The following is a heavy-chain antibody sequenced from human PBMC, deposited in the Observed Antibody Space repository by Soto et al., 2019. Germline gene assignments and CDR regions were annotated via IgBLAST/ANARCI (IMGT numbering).Heavy chain of an antibody. CDR3: ASSLITMVRGVIINYYGMYV. CDR1: GYTXSGYY. V-gene: IGHV1-2*02. Sequence: SXKVSFKASGYTXSGYYMDLVRQAPGQGLEWMGWINPNSGGTNYAQKFQVMVTMNRDTSISTAYMELSRLRSDDRAVHYCASSLITMVRGVIINYYGMYVWGQGTTCTVS. CDR2: INPNSGGT. J-gene: IGHJ6*02. D-gene: IGHD3-10*01.